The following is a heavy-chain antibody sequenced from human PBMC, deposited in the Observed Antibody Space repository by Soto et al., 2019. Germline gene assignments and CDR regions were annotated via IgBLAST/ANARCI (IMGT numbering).Heavy chain of an antibody. D-gene: IGHD4-17*01. CDR2: TYHSGTT. CDR3: AGDPYGDYGYGMDV. V-gene: IGHV4-30-2*01. CDR1: GGSISSGGYS. Sequence: QLQLQESGSGLVKPSQTLSLTCAVSGGSISSGGYSWTWIRQPPGKGLEWIGYTYHSGTTYSSPSLKSRVTISVDRSKNQFSLKLTSVTAADTAVYYCAGDPYGDYGYGMDVWGQGTPVTVSS. J-gene: IGHJ6*02.